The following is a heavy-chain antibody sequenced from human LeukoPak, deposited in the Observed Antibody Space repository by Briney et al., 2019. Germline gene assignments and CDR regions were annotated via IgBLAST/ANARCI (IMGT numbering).Heavy chain of an antibody. D-gene: IGHD2/OR15-2a*01. V-gene: IGHV4-39*01. CDR2: ISYTGNT. CDR1: GGSISSTTYS. J-gene: IGHJ3*02. CDR3: ARQFNNGFDI. Sequence: SETLSLTCTISGGSISSTTYSWGWIRQSPGKGLEWIGNISYTGNTYYNSSLKSRVTLSVDTSKNQFSLKLNSVPAADTATYYCARQFNNGFDIWGRGTMVTVSS.